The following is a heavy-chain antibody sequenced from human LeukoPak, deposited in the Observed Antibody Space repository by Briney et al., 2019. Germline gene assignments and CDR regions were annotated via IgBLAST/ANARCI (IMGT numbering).Heavy chain of an antibody. D-gene: IGHD3-3*01. CDR3: TTLRVGA. CDR1: GFTFSNAW. V-gene: IGHV3-15*01. Sequence: GGSLRLSCAASGFTFSNAWMNWVRQAPGKGLEWVGHITSNTDGATTAYAAPVKGRFTISRDDSKNTAYLQIDSLKTEDTAAYYCTTLRVGAWGQGTLVTVSS. J-gene: IGHJ5*02. CDR2: ITSNTDGATT.